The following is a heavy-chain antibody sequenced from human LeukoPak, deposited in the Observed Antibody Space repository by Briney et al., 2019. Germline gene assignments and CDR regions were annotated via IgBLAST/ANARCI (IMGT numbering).Heavy chain of an antibody. CDR2: IYHGGSA. D-gene: IGHD2-2*02. CDR1: GYSITNGYN. V-gene: IGHV4-38-2*02. CDR3: MRFCSSTTCYTRAVDY. Sequence: SETLSLTCTVSGYSITNGYNWAWIRQPPGKVLEWTGSIYHGGSAYYNPSLKGRVTISVDTAKNQFSLKLSSVTAADTAVYYCMRFCSSTTCYTRAVDYWGQGTLVTVSS. J-gene: IGHJ4*02.